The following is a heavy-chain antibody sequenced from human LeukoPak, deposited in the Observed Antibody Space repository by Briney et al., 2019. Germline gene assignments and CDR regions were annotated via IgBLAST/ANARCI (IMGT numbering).Heavy chain of an antibody. V-gene: IGHV3-23*01. D-gene: IGHD6-19*01. J-gene: IGHJ4*02. Sequence: GGSLRLSCAASGFTFSNYAMSWVRQAPGKGLEWVSAISSSGGTTYYADSVKGRFTISRDNPKNTLYLQMNSLRAEDTAVYYCAIPPHLRQWLERFDYWGQGTLVTVSS. CDR3: AIPPHLRQWLERFDY. CDR2: ISSSGGTT. CDR1: GFTFSNYA.